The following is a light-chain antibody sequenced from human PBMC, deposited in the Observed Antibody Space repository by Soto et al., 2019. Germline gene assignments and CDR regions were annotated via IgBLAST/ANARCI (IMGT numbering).Light chain of an antibody. CDR3: GSYTSSSTLV. CDR1: SSDVGGYNS. V-gene: IGLV2-14*01. CDR2: DVS. J-gene: IGLJ2*01. Sequence: QSVLTQPASLSASPGQSITISCTGASSDVGGYNSVSWYQQHPGKAPKVMIYDVSNRPSGGSNRFSGSKSGNTASLTISGLQAEDEADYYCGSYTSSSTLVFGGGTKVTVL.